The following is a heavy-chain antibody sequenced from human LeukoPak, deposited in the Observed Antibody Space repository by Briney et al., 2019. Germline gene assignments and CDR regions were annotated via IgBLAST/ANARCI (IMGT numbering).Heavy chain of an antibody. J-gene: IGHJ5*02. CDR1: GYFISSGYH. CDR2: IYHSGTT. Sequence: SETLSLTCAVSGYFISSGYHWGWIRQPPGKGLEWIGSIYHSGTTYYSPSLKSRITISVGTSKNQFSLKLNSVTVADTAVYYCARDIRGSSGLFDPWGQGTLVTVSS. CDR3: ARDIRGSSGLFDP. V-gene: IGHV4-38-2*02. D-gene: IGHD6-19*01.